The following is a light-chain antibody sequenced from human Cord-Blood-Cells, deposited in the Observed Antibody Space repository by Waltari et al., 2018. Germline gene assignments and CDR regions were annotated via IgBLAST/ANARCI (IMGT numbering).Light chain of an antibody. V-gene: IGLV2-14*01. CDR2: DVS. CDR1: SSDVGGYNH. CDR3: SSYTSSSTWV. J-gene: IGLJ3*02. Sequence: QSALTQPASVSGSPGQSITISFPGTSSDVGGYNHVSWYQQHPGKAPKLMIYDVSKRPSGVSNRFSGSKSGNTASLTISGLQAEDEADYYCSSYTSSSTWVFGGGTKLTVL.